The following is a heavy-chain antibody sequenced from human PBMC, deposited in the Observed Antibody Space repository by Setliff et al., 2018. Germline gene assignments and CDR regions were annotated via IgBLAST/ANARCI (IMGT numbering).Heavy chain of an antibody. CDR2: ISSSGDAT. J-gene: IGHJ4*02. Sequence: PGGSLRLSCAASGFTSSTYAMSWVRQAPGKWLEWLSSISSSGDATYYADSVKGRFTISRDNSKNMLFLQMNSLRAEDTAVYYCAKDDRFYDGSGYYYYFESWGQGTLVTVSS. D-gene: IGHD3-22*01. V-gene: IGHV3-23*01. CDR1: GFTSSTYA. CDR3: AKDDRFYDGSGYYYYFES.